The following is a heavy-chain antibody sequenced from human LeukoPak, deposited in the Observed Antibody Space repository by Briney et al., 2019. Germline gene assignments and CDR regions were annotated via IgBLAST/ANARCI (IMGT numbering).Heavy chain of an antibody. CDR3: ARDWRGDSGTHTSDF. J-gene: IGHJ4*02. V-gene: IGHV1-18*04. CDR2: ISPYNGNT. D-gene: IGHD3-10*01. Sequence: ASVKVFCKASGYTFTIYGISWVRQAPGQGLEWMGWISPYNGNTNYAQKLQGRVTMTTDKSTSTADMELTSLRSDDTAVYYCARDWRGDSGTHTSDFWGQGTLVTVPS. CDR1: GYTFTIYG.